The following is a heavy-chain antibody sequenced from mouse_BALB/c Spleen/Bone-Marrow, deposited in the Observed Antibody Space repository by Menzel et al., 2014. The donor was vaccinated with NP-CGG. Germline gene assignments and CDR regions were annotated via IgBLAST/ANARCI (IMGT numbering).Heavy chain of an antibody. CDR3: TIVAY. CDR2: IDPETGGT. J-gene: IGHJ3*01. Sequence: QVQLQQSGAELVRPGTSVTLSCKASGYTFTDYKTHWVKQTPVHGLEWIGLIDPETGGTAYNQKFKGKATLTADKSSSTAYMDLRSLTSEDSAVYYCTIVAYGGRGTLVAVSA. CDR1: GYTFTDYK. V-gene: IGHV1-15*01.